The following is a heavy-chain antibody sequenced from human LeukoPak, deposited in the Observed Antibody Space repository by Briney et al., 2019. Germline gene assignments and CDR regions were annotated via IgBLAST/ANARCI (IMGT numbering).Heavy chain of an antibody. D-gene: IGHD6-13*01. CDR1: GYSFTSYW. CDR2: IYPGDSDI. Sequence: GESLKISCKGSGYSFTSYWIGWVRQMPGKGLEWMGIIYPGDSDIRNSPSFQGQVTISADKSISTAYLQWSSLKASDTAMYYYARRLGYSSSWPPIGAFDIWGQGTMVTVSS. J-gene: IGHJ3*02. V-gene: IGHV5-51*01. CDR3: ARRLGYSSSWPPIGAFDI.